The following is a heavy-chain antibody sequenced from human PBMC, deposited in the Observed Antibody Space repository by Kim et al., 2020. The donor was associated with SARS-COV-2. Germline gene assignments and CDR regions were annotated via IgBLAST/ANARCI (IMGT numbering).Heavy chain of an antibody. CDR3: ASVAAAAPGLIDY. J-gene: IGHJ4*02. V-gene: IGHV4-39*01. CDR1: GGSISSSSYY. D-gene: IGHD6-13*01. CDR2: IYYSGST. Sequence: SETLSLTCTVSGGSISSSSYYWGWIRQPPGKGLEWIGSIYYSGSTYYNPSLKSRVTISVDTSKNQFSLKLSSVTAADTAVYYCASVAAAAPGLIDYWGQGTLVTVSS.